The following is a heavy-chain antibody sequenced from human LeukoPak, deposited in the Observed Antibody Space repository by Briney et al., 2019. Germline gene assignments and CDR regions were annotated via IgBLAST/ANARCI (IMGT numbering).Heavy chain of an antibody. D-gene: IGHD7-27*01. CDR3: ARAQANWGLY. CDR1: GGSISSYY. Sequence: SETLSLTCPVSGGSISSYYWSCIRQPPGKGLEWIGYIYYSGSTNYNPSLKSRVTISVDTSKNQFSLKLSSVTAADTAVYYCARAQANWGLYWGQGTLVTVSS. V-gene: IGHV4-59*01. J-gene: IGHJ4*02. CDR2: IYYSGST.